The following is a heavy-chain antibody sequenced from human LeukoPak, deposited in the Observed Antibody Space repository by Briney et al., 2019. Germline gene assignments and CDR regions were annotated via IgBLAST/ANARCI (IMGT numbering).Heavy chain of an antibody. V-gene: IGHV4-59*01. Sequence: SETLSLTCTVSGGSISSYYGSWIRQPPGKGLEGSGYIYYSGSTNYNPSLKSRVTISVDTSKNQFSLKLSSVTAADTAVYYCARDKSDFWSGYYTGEDAFDIWGQGTMVTVSS. D-gene: IGHD3-3*01. CDR2: IYYSGST. J-gene: IGHJ3*02. CDR3: ARDKSDFWSGYYTGEDAFDI. CDR1: GGSISSYY.